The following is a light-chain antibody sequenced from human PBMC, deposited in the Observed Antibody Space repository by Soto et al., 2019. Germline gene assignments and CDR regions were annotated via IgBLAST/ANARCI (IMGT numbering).Light chain of an antibody. Sequence: DIEMTQSPSSLSASIGDSVTITCRASQVIFMYLAWFQQKPGRAPQLLIYDASSLRAGVPSRFSVSRSGTEFTFTISSLKPEAVANYYCEKYDSAPRTFGHGTKV. V-gene: IGKV1-27*01. CDR1: QVIFMY. CDR3: EKYDSAPRT. CDR2: DAS. J-gene: IGKJ1*01.